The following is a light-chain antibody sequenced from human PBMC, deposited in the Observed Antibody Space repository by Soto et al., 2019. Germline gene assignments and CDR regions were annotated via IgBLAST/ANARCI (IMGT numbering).Light chain of an antibody. J-gene: IGKJ2*01. CDR2: GAS. V-gene: IGKV3-20*01. CDR3: QQYGDSPMYT. Sequence: EIVLTQSPGTLSSSPGERATLSCRASQSVSSSHLAWYQQKPGQAPRLLIYGASSRATGIPDRFSGSGSGTDFTLTISRLDPEDFAVYFCQQYGDSPMYTFGQGTKLEI. CDR1: QSVSSSH.